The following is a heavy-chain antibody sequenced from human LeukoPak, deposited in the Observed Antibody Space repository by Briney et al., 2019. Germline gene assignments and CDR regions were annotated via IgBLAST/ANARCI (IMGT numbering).Heavy chain of an antibody. J-gene: IGHJ3*02. V-gene: IGHV4-61*02. CDR3: ARSGDYYDSSGYYSGAFDI. CDR2: IHTTGST. Sequence: SETLSLTCTVSGGSISSGSYYWSWIRQPAGKGLEWIGRIHTTGSTNYNPSLKSRVTMSEDTSKNQFSLKLSSVTAADTAVYYCARSGDYYDSSGYYSGAFDIWGQGTMVTVSS. D-gene: IGHD3-22*01. CDR1: GGSISSGSYY.